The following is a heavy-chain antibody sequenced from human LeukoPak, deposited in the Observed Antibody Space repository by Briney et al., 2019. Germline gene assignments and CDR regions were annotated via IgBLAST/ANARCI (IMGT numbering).Heavy chain of an antibody. J-gene: IGHJ5*02. CDR3: ARDPNAISNWFDP. CDR2: IYTSGST. Sequence: ETLSLTCTVSGGSISSYYWSWIRQPAGKGLEWVGRIYTSGSTNYNPSLKSRVTMSVDTSKNQFSLKLSSVTAADTAVYYCARDPNAISNWFDPWGQGTLVTVSS. D-gene: IGHD3-3*02. V-gene: IGHV4-4*07. CDR1: GGSISSYY.